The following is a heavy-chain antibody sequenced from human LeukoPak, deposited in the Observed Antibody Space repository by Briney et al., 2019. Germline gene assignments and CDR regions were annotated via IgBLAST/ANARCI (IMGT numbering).Heavy chain of an antibody. CDR2: ISFDGGNK. D-gene: IGHD2-21*02. J-gene: IGHJ4*02. V-gene: IGHV3-30*18. CDR3: AKPFVVVTAFNS. Sequence: GRSLRLSCAASGFTFNSFGMHWVRQAPGKGLEWVAVISFDGGNKYYADSVKGRFTISRDNSRNTLYLQMSSLRAEDTAIYYCAKPFVVVTAFNSWGQGTLVTVSS. CDR1: GFTFNSFG.